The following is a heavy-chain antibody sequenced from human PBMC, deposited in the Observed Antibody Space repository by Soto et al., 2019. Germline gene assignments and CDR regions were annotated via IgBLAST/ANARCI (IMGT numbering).Heavy chain of an antibody. V-gene: IGHV4-59*01. CDR2: IYYSGST. D-gene: IGHD6-13*01. J-gene: IGHJ3*02. Sequence: SETLSLTCTVSGGSISSYYWSWIRQPPGKGPEWIGYIYYSGSTNYNPSLKSRVTISVDTSKNQFSLKLSSVTAADTAVYYCAREGPYSSSWSDDAFDIWGQGTMVTVSS. CDR1: GGSISSYY. CDR3: AREGPYSSSWSDDAFDI.